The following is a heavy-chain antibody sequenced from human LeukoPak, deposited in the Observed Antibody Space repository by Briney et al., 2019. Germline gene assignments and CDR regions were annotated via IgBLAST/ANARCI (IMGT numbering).Heavy chain of an antibody. CDR3: ARGGAHGYSYGLYYFDY. V-gene: IGHV4-34*01. CDR1: GGSLSGYY. J-gene: IGHJ4*02. D-gene: IGHD5-18*01. CDR2: IYHSGST. Sequence: SETLSLTCAVYGGSLSGYYWSWIRLPPGEGLEGIGEIYHSGSTNYNPSLKSRVTISVDTSKNQFSLKLSSVTAADTAVYYCARGGAHGYSYGLYYFDYWGQGTLVTVSS.